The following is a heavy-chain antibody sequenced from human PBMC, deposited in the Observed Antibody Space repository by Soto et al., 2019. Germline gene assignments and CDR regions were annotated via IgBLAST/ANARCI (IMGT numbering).Heavy chain of an antibody. CDR3: ARVPSYYYGSGSTHPPDDAFDI. CDR2: IIPIFGTA. V-gene: IGHV1-69*13. Sequence: SVKVSCKASGGTFSSYAISWVRQAPGQGLEWMGGIIPIFGTANYAQKFQGRVTITADESTSTAYMELSSLRSEDTAVYYCARVPSYYYGSGSTHPPDDAFDIWGQGTMVTVSS. D-gene: IGHD3-10*01. J-gene: IGHJ3*02. CDR1: GGTFSSYA.